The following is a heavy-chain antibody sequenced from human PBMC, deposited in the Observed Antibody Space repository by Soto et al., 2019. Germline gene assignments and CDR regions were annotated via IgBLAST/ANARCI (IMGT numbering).Heavy chain of an antibody. Sequence: SLRLTCAASLFTFDDYAMHWVRQAPGKGLEWVSGISWNSGSIGYAVSVKGRFTISRDNAKNSLYLQMNSLRAEDTALYYCAKDINFPVAGTYYYYGMDVWGQGTTFTVSS. CDR2: ISWNSGSI. D-gene: IGHD6-19*01. CDR1: LFTFDDYA. J-gene: IGHJ6*01. CDR3: AKDINFPVAGTYYYYGMDV. V-gene: IGHV3-9*01.